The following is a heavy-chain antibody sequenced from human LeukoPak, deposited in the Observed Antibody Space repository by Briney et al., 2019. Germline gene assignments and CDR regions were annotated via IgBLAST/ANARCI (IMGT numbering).Heavy chain of an antibody. CDR1: GFTFSSYA. J-gene: IGHJ4*02. V-gene: IGHV3-23*01. CDR2: FSGSGGST. CDR3: AKGKKGLWFGEFGY. Sequence: GGSLRLSCAASGFTFSSYAMSWVRQAPGKGLKWVSGFSGSGGSTYYADSVQGRFTISRDNSKNTLYLQMNSLRAEDTAVYYCAKGKKGLWFGEFGYWGQGTLVTVSS. D-gene: IGHD3-10*01.